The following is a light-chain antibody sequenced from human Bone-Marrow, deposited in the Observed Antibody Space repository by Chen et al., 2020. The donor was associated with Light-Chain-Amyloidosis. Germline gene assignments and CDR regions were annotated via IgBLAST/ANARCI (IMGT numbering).Light chain of an antibody. V-gene: IGLV2-23*01. Sequence: QSALTQPASVSGSPGQSITISCTGTTSDVGSYNFVSWFQQHPGKAPKIMIYEGTKRPSGVSDRFSGSRSGNTASLTISGLQAEDEGDYDCCSYARGGSYVFGAGTKVTVL. CDR3: CSYARGGSYV. J-gene: IGLJ1*01. CDR2: EGT. CDR1: TSDVGSYNF.